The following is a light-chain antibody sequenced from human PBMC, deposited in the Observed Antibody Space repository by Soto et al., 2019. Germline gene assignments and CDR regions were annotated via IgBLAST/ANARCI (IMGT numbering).Light chain of an antibody. CDR2: DVS. CDR1: SSDVGGYNY. CDR3: CSCAGSDTREV. V-gene: IGLV2-11*01. Sequence: QSALTQPRSVSGSPGQSVTISCSGTSSDVGGYNYVSWYQQHPGKAPKLMIYDVSKRPSGVPDPFSVSKSGTTASLTISGLGAQDEDEYYFCSCAGSDTREVFGGGTKLTVL. J-gene: IGLJ2*01.